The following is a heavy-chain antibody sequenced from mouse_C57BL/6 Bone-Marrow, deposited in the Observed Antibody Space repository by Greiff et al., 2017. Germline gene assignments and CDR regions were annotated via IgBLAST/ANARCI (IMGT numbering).Heavy chain of an antibody. CDR1: GYTFTSYW. CDR2: IYPGSGST. J-gene: IGHJ2*01. Sequence: QVQLQQPGAELVKPGASVKMSCKASGYTFTSYWITWVKQRPGQGLEWIGDIYPGSGSTNYNEKFKSKATLTVDTSSSTAYMQLSSLTSEDSAVDYCAREEVITTVEDYWGQGTTLTVSS. D-gene: IGHD1-1*01. CDR3: AREEVITTVEDY. V-gene: IGHV1-55*01.